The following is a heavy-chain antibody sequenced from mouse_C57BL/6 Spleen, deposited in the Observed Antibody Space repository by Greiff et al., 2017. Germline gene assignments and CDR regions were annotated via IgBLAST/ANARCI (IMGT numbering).Heavy chain of an antibody. V-gene: IGHV2-5*01. CDR3: AKIYYDYDDDLYYAMDY. Sequence: VKLMESGPGLVQPSPSLSITCTVSGFSLTSYGVHWVRQSPGKGLEWLGVIWRGGSTDYNAAFMSRLSITKDNSKSQVFFKMNSLQADDTAIYYCAKIYYDYDDDLYYAMDYWGQGTSVTVSS. CDR1: GFSLTSYG. D-gene: IGHD2-4*01. CDR2: IWRGGST. J-gene: IGHJ4*01.